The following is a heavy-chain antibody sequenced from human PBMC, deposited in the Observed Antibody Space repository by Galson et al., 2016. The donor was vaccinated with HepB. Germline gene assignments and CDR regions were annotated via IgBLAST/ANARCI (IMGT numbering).Heavy chain of an antibody. J-gene: IGHJ4*02. CDR2: IYSGGSP. CDR3: ARWTETTPGGY. Sequence: SLRLSCAASGFTVSNNYMSWVRQAPGKGLAWVSLIYSGGSPYYADSVKGRFTISRDNSKNTLYLQMNSRRAEDTAVYYRARWTETTPGGYWGQGTLVTVSS. V-gene: IGHV3-53*01. D-gene: IGHD1-1*01. CDR1: GFTVSNNY.